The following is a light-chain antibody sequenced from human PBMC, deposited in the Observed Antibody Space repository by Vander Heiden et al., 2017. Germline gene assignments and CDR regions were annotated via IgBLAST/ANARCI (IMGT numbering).Light chain of an antibody. CDR3: CSYAGSSTFVV. J-gene: IGLJ2*01. V-gene: IGLV2-23*02. CDR1: SRDVGSYNL. CDR2: EVS. Sequence: QSALTQPASVSGSPGQSITTSSTGTSRDVGSYNLVPWYQQHPGKGPKLMIDEVSKRPSGVSNRFPGSKSGNTASLTITGLQAEDEAEYDCCSYAGSSTFVVFGGGTKLTVL.